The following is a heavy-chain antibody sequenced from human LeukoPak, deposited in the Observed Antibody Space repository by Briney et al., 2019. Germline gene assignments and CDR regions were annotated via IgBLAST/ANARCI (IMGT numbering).Heavy chain of an antibody. D-gene: IGHD6-19*01. CDR2: FYSGGST. V-gene: IGHV3-66*01. Sequence: GGSLRLSCAASGFTVSSNYMSWVRQAPGKGLEWVSVFYSGGSTYYADSVKGRFTISRDNSKNTLYLQMNSLRAEDTAVYYCARCTVAGAFDYWGQGTLVTVSS. CDR3: ARCTVAGAFDY. CDR1: GFTVSSNY. J-gene: IGHJ4*02.